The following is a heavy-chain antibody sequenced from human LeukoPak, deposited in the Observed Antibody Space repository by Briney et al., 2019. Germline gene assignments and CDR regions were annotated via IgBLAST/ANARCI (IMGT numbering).Heavy chain of an antibody. CDR1: GGSISSYY. CDR3: ARAGRKGELLSHFDY. D-gene: IGHD2-2*01. V-gene: IGHV4-59*01. CDR2: ISYSGRT. Sequence: SETLSLTCTVSGGSISSYYWSWIRQSPGKGLEWIGYISYSGRTNYNPSLKSRVSISVDTSKNQFSLKLSSVTAADTAVYYCARAGRKGELLSHFDYWGQGTLVTVSS. J-gene: IGHJ4*02.